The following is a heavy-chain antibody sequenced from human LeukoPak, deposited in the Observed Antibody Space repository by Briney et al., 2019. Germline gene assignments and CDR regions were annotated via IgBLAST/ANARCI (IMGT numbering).Heavy chain of an antibody. CDR2: ISVSGGGT. CDR1: GFTSSRYD. D-gene: IGHD6-19*01. Sequence: GGSLRLSSAASGFTSSRYDMSSVRQALGKSLKRVSPISVSGGGTYYADSVKSRVTISRDNSKNRVYLQMNSLRAEDTAVYYCAKDDTSGWYDYWGQGTLVTVSS. J-gene: IGHJ4*02. V-gene: IGHV3-23*01. CDR3: AKDDTSGWYDY.